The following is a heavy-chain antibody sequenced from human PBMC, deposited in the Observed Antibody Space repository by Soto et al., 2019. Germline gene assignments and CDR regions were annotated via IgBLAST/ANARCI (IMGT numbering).Heavy chain of an antibody. CDR3: ARDLLSYYDSSVRYAFDI. J-gene: IGHJ3*02. V-gene: IGHV3-30-3*01. Sequence: PGGSLRLSCAASGFTFSSYAMHWVRQAPGKGLEWVAVISYDGSNKYYADSVKDRFTISRDNSKNTLYLQMNSLRAEDTAVYYCARDLLSYYDSSVRYAFDIWGQGTMVTVSS. CDR2: ISYDGSNK. CDR1: GFTFSSYA. D-gene: IGHD3-22*01.